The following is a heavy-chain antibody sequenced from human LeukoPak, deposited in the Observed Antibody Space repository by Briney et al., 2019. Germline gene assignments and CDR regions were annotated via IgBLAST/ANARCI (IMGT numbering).Heavy chain of an antibody. CDR1: GGTFSAYS. CDR2: IIPIFGTE. Sequence: SVKVSCKASGGTFSAYSISWVRQAPGQGLEWMGGIIPIFGTENYAQKFQGRVTITADESTSTAYMELSSLRSDDTAVYYCARDVDTAFIFDSWGQGTLVTVSS. D-gene: IGHD5-18*01. J-gene: IGHJ4*02. V-gene: IGHV1-69*01. CDR3: ARDVDTAFIFDS.